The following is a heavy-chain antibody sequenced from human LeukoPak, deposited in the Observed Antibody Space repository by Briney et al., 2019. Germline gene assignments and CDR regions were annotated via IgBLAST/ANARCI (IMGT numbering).Heavy chain of an antibody. CDR1: GGSITSTNW. J-gene: IGHJ4*01. CDR3: ARVRDGSRLDY. CDR2: IFYTGSA. V-gene: IGHV4-4*02. Sequence: SGTLSLTCAVSGGSITSTNWWSWVRQSPGKGLEWIAVIFYTGSANYNPSLKSRVTISVDKSKSQFSLKLSSVTVADTAVYYCARVRDGSRLDYWGHGTLVTVSS. D-gene: IGHD3-10*01.